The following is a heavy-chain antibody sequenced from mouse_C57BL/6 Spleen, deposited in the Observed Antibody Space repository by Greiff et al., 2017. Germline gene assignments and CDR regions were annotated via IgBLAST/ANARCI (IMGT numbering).Heavy chain of an antibody. CDR3: ARLGDGYSGFDY. J-gene: IGHJ2*01. V-gene: IGHV1-19*01. CDR1: GYTFTDYY. CDR2: INPYNGGT. D-gene: IGHD2-3*01. Sequence: VQLQQSGPVLVKPGASVKMSCKASGYTFTDYYMNWVKQSHGKSLEWIGVINPYNGGTSYNQKFKGKATLTVDKSSSTAYMELNSLTSEDSAVYYCARLGDGYSGFDYWGQGTTLTVSS.